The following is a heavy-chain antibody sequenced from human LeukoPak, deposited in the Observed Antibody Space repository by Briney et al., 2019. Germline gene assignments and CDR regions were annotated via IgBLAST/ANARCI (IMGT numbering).Heavy chain of an antibody. Sequence: SETLSLTCAVYGGSCDDYYCSWIRQPPWKGLEWIGEIHPSGIFYHNPSLMSRVTISIDTSKSQFSLRLTSVTAADTAFYYCARGRDRSKTGDHWGQGSLVTVSS. D-gene: IGHD5-24*01. J-gene: IGHJ4*02. CDR1: GGSCDDYY. CDR2: IHPSGIF. CDR3: ARGRDRSKTGDH. V-gene: IGHV4-34*01.